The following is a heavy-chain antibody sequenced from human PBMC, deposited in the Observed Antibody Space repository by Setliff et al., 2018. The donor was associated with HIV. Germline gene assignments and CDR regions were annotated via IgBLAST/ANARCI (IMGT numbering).Heavy chain of an antibody. V-gene: IGHV3-7*03. D-gene: IGHD2-8*01. CDR2: IKQDGSEK. CDR1: GFTFSSNW. CDR3: AALSLRTNAVYGIISTRFDP. Sequence: GGSLRLSCAASGFTFSSNWMSWVRQAPGKGLEWVANIKQDGSEKYYEGSVKGRFTISRDNAKNSLYLQMNSLRADDTAVYYCAALSLRTNAVYGIISTRFDPWGQGTLVTVSS. J-gene: IGHJ5*02.